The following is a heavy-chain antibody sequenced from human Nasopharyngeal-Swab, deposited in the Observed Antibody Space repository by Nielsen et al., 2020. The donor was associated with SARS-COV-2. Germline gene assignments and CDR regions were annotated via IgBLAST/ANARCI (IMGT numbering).Heavy chain of an antibody. V-gene: IGHV3-7*01. CDR1: GFTFSSYW. CDR3: ARRNLYYDFWSGYYYYFDY. Sequence: GGSLRLSCAASGFTFSSYWMSWVRKAPGKGLEWVANIKQDGSEKYYVDSVKGRFTISRDNAKNSLYLQMNSLRAEDTAVYYCARRNLYYDFWSGYYYYFDYWGQGTLVTVSS. J-gene: IGHJ4*02. D-gene: IGHD3-3*01. CDR2: IKQDGSEK.